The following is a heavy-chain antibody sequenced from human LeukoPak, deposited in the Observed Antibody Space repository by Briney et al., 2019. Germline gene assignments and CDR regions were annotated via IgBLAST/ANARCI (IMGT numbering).Heavy chain of an antibody. Sequence: GRSLRLSCAASGFTFSSYGMHWVRQAPGKGLEWVAVISYDGSNKYYADSVKGRFTISRDNSKNTLYLQMNSLRAEDTAVYYCAKARPKYSVSHGSACFDYWGQGTLVTVSS. D-gene: IGHD1-26*01. J-gene: IGHJ4*02. V-gene: IGHV3-30*18. CDR2: ISYDGSNK. CDR3: AKARPKYSVSHGSACFDY. CDR1: GFTFSSYG.